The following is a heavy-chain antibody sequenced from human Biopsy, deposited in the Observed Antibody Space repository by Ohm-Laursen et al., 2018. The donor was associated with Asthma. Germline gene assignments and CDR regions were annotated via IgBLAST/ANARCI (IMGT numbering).Heavy chain of an antibody. Sequence: PTQTLTLTCAVSGFSLSNARMGVSWIRQPPGKALEWLGHIFSNDAKAYSTSLKPRLTISKDTSKGQVVLTMTNMNPVDTATYYCARVHYYDSTGYGADSWGPGTLVTVSS. CDR3: ARVHYYDSTGYGADS. CDR1: GFSLSNARMG. D-gene: IGHD3-22*01. J-gene: IGHJ4*02. V-gene: IGHV2-26*01. CDR2: IFSNDAK.